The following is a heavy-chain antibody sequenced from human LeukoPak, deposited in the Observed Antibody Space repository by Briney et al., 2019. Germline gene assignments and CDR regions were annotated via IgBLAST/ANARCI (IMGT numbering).Heavy chain of an antibody. CDR3: AAAWYYDFWSGFPKAGFDY. Sequence: GESLKNSCWGSGYSFTSYWIGWVRQMRGKGLERVGPIYPGDSDSRYSPSFQGQVTISADKSISTAYLQWSSLKASDTAMYYCAAAWYYDFWSGFPKAGFDYWGQGTLVTVSS. CDR1: GYSFTSYW. D-gene: IGHD3-3*01. V-gene: IGHV5-51*01. CDR2: IYPGDSDS. J-gene: IGHJ4*02.